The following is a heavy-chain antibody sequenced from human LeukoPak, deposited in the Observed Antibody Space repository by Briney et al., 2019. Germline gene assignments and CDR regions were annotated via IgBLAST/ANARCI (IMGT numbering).Heavy chain of an antibody. D-gene: IGHD4-17*01. J-gene: IGHJ4*02. Sequence: PGGSLRLSCAASGFTFSSHAMSWVRQAPGKGLEWVSAISGSGSSTYYVDFVKGRFTISRDNSKNTLYLQMNNLRAEDTALYYCAKDRRRTTVTSFDYWGQGTLVTASS. CDR2: ISGSGSST. CDR1: GFTFSSHA. CDR3: AKDRRRTTVTSFDY. V-gene: IGHV3-23*01.